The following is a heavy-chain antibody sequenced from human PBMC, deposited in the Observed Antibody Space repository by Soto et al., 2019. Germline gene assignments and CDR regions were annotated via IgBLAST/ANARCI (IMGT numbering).Heavy chain of an antibody. J-gene: IGHJ2*01. CDR1: GFTFSSYA. CDR3: AKVGDYDENFDHWYFDL. Sequence: EVQLLESGGGLVQPGGSLRLSCAASGFTFSSYAMTWVRQAPGKGLEWVSAITRSGSDTNYLDSVKGRFTISRDNSKNTLYLHMNRLRAVDTDVYYCAKVGDYDENFDHWYFDLWGRGTLVTVSS. D-gene: IGHD3-3*01. CDR2: ITRSGSDT. V-gene: IGHV3-23*01.